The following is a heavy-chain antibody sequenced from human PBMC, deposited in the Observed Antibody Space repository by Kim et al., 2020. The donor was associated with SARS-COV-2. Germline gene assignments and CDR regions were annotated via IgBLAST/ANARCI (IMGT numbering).Heavy chain of an antibody. J-gene: IGHJ6*03. Sequence: GGSLRLSCAASGFTFSSYAMSWVRQAPGKGLEWVSAISGSGGSTYYADSVKGRFTISRDNSKNTLYLQMNSLRAEDTAVYYCAKDMGYYDYIWGSYRYDYYYMDVWGKGTTVTVSS. D-gene: IGHD3-16*02. CDR2: ISGSGGST. CDR1: GFTFSSYA. V-gene: IGHV3-23*01. CDR3: AKDMGYYDYIWGSYRYDYYYMDV.